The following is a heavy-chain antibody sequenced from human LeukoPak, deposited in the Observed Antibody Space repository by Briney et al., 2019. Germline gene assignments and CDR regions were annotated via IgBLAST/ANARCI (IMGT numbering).Heavy chain of an antibody. CDR2: IFYSGSA. V-gene: IGHV4-59*08. Sequence: SETLSLTCTVSDGSISSYYWSWIRQPPGKGLEWIGYIFYSGSANYNPSLKSRVTISADTSKNQFSLRLSSVTAADAAVYYCARVLHSSYYDSPLYYWGQGTLVTVSS. CDR1: DGSISSYY. J-gene: IGHJ4*02. CDR3: ARVLHSSYYDSPLYY. D-gene: IGHD3-22*01.